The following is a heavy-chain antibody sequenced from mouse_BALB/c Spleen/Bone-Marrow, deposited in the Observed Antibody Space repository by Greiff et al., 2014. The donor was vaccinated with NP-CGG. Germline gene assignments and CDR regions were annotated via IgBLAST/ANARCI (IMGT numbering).Heavy chain of an antibody. CDR1: GYTFTDYN. J-gene: IGHJ3*01. D-gene: IGHD2-3*01. V-gene: IGHV1S29*02. CDR3: ARFDDDYWGFAH. Sequence: EVQLQQSGPELVKPGASVKIPCRASGYTFTDYNMHWVKQSHGESLEWIGYIYPYSGNTAYNQRFKNKATLTVDNSSSTAHMELRSLTSEDSAVYYCARFDDDYWGFAHWGQGTLVTVSA. CDR2: IYPYSGNT.